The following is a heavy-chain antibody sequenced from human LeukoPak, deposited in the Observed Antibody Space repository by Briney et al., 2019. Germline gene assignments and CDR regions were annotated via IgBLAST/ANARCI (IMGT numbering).Heavy chain of an antibody. J-gene: IGHJ4*02. CDR2: ISWNSGSI. CDR3: AKGYFDWLFPFDY. D-gene: IGHD3-9*01. Sequence: PGGSLRLSCAASGFTFDDYAMHWVRQAPGKGLEWVSGISWNSGSIGYADSVKGRSTISRDNAKSSLYLQMNSLRAEDTALYYCAKGYFDWLFPFDYWGQGTLVTVSS. V-gene: IGHV3-9*01. CDR1: GFTFDDYA.